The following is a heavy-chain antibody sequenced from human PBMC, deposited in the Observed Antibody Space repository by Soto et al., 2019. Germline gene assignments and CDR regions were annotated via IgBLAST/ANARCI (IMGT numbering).Heavy chain of an antibody. Sequence: PGESLKISCKGYGYTFTNYWIAWVRQMPGKGLEWMGIIYPGDSDTKYSPSFQGQDTISADKSISAAYLQWSSLKVSDTAIYFWAKKTALGSIIGGCAPLLASGGKGPQVTAPS. CDR1: GYTFTNYW. CDR2: IYPGDSDT. CDR3: AKKTALGSIIGGCAPLLAS. V-gene: IGHV5-51*01. J-gene: IGHJ4*02.